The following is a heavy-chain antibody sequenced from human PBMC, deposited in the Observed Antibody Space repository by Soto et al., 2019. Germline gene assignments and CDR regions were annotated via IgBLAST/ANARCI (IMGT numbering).Heavy chain of an antibody. CDR1: GYSFTSYW. V-gene: IGHV5-51*01. CDR3: ARDHYYDSSGYYGYYYYGMDV. Sequence: PGESLKISCKGSGYSFTSYWIGWVRQMPGKGLEWMGIIYPGDSDTRYSPSFQGQVTISADKSISTAYLQWSSLKASDTAMYYCARDHYYDSSGYYGYYYYGMDVWGQGTTVTVSS. J-gene: IGHJ6*02. CDR2: IYPGDSDT. D-gene: IGHD3-22*01.